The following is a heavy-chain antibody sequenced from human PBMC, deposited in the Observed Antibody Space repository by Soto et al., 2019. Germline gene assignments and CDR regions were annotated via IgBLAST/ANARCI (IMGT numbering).Heavy chain of an antibody. V-gene: IGHV3-30*18. J-gene: IGHJ6*02. CDR1: GFTFSSYG. CDR3: AKDKFTMVRRGGGSYYYGMDV. D-gene: IGHD3-10*01. CDR2: ISYDGSNK. Sequence: ESGGGVVQPGRSLRLSCAASGFTFSSYGMHWVRQAPGKGLEWVAVISYDGSNKYYADSVKGRFTISRDNSKNTLYLQMNSLRAEDTAVYYCAKDKFTMVRRGGGSYYYGMDVWGQGTTVTVSS.